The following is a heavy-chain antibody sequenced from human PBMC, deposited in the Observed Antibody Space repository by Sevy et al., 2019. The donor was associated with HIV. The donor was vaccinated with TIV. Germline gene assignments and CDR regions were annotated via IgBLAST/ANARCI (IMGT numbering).Heavy chain of an antibody. CDR3: ARGEDSAMIDY. V-gene: IGHV4-39*01. Sequence: SETLSLTCTVSGGSISSGSYYWGWIRQPPGKGLEWIGTMYYDGSAYYNPSLQSRVSMSVDTSKSQFSLNLSSVTAASMAVYFRARGEDSAMIDYWGQGTLVTVSS. J-gene: IGHJ4*02. CDR1: GGSISSGSYY. D-gene: IGHD5-18*01. CDR2: MYYDGSA.